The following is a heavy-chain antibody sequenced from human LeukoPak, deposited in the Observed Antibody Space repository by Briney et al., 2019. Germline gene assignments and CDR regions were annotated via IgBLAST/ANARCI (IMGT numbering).Heavy chain of an antibody. D-gene: IGHD6-19*01. CDR2: IKQDGSEK. Sequence: PGGSLRLSCAASGFTFSSYWMSWVRQAPGKGLEWVANIKQDGSEKYYVDSVKGRFTISRDNAKNSLYLQMNSLRAEDTAVYYCARDPQSDSSGWYLGGYYYYGIDVWGQGTTVTVSS. CDR3: ARDPQSDSSGWYLGGYYYYGIDV. CDR1: GFTFSSYW. V-gene: IGHV3-7*01. J-gene: IGHJ6*02.